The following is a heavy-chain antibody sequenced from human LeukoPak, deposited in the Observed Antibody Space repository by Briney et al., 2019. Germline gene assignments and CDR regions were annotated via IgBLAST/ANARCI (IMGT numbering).Heavy chain of an antibody. CDR2: ISGSGGST. J-gene: IGHJ4*02. CDR3: AGRGSGSYFDY. V-gene: IGHV3-23*01. D-gene: IGHD3-10*01. Sequence: PGGSLRLSCAASGFTFSTYGMNWVRQVPGKGLEWVSAISGSGGSTYYADSVKGRFTISRDNSKNTLYLQMNSLRAEDTAVYYCAGRGSGSYFDYWGQGTLVTVSS. CDR1: GFTFSTYG.